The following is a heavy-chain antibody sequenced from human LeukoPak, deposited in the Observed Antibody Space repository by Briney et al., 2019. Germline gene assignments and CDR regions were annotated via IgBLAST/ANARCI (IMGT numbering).Heavy chain of an antibody. V-gene: IGHV1-2*02. J-gene: IGHJ4*02. CDR3: ARDRTGESDFDY. CDR2: INPNSGGT. CDR1: GYTFTGYY. D-gene: IGHD7-27*01. Sequence: ASVKVSCKASGYTFTGYYMHWVRQAPGQGLEWMGWINPNSGGTNYAQKFKGRVTMTRDTSISTACMELSRLTSDDTAVYYCARDRTGESDFDYWGQGTLVTVSS.